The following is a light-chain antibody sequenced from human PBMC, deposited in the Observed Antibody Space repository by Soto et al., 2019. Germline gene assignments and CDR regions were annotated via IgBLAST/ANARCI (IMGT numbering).Light chain of an antibody. Sequence: IPMTQSPSTLSASVGDRVTITCRASQSVSSWLAWYQQKPGKAPKLLIYGASSLESGVPSRFSGSGSGTEFALTISSLQPDDFATYYCQQYNSYSAFGPGTKVDIK. CDR2: GAS. CDR3: QQYNSYSA. CDR1: QSVSSW. J-gene: IGKJ3*01. V-gene: IGKV1-5*01.